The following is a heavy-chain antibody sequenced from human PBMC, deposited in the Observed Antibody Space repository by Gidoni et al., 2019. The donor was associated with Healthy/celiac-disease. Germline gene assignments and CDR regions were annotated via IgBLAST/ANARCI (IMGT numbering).Heavy chain of an antibody. CDR3: ARESMVWGGAFDI. CDR1: GFTVSGNY. Sequence: EVQLVESGGGLIQPGGSLRLSCAASGFTVSGNYMSWVRQAPGKGLGWVSVIYSGGSTYYADSVKGRFTISRDNSNNTLYLQMNSLRAEDTAVYYCARESMVWGGAFDIWGQGTMVTVSS. CDR2: IYSGGST. V-gene: IGHV3-53*01. J-gene: IGHJ3*02. D-gene: IGHD3-10*01.